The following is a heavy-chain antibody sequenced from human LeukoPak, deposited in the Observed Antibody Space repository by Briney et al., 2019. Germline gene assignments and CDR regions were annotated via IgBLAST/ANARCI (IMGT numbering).Heavy chain of an antibody. V-gene: IGHV4-34*01. J-gene: IGHJ6*02. CDR1: GGSFSGYY. CDR2: INHSGST. CDR3: ARVPPLYSSHSGMDV. Sequence: SETLSLTCAVYGGSFSGYYWSWIRQPPGKGLEWIGEINHSGSTHYNPSLKSRVTISVDTSKNQFSLKLSSVTAADTAVYYCARVPPLYSSHSGMDVWGQGTTVTVSS. D-gene: IGHD6-13*01.